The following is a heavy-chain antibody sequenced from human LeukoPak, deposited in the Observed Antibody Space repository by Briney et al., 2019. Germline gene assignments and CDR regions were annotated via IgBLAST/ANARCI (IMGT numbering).Heavy chain of an antibody. J-gene: IGHJ4*02. D-gene: IGHD1-1*01. CDR3: ARELPTEVFDY. CDR1: GFTFSSYS. V-gene: IGHV3-21*01. CDR2: IGSSSNSI. Sequence: GGSLRLSCAASGFTFSSYSMNWVRQAPGKGLEWVSSIGSSSNSIYYTDSVKGRFTISRDTAKNSLYLQMKRLRADDPAVYYCARELPTEVFDYWGQGTPVTVSS.